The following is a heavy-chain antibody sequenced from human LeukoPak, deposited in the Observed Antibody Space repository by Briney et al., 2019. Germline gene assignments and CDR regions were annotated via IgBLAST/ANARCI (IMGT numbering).Heavy chain of an antibody. J-gene: IGHJ4*02. CDR3: ARSNYDYVWGTYYFDC. V-gene: IGHV3-48*03. Sequence: GGSLRPSCAASGFTFSSYEMNWVRQAPGKGLEWVSYISSSGSTIYYADSVKGRFTISRDNAKNSLYLQMNSLRAEDTAVYYCARSNYDYVWGTYYFDCWGQGTLVTVSS. CDR2: ISSSGSTI. D-gene: IGHD3-16*01. CDR1: GFTFSSYE.